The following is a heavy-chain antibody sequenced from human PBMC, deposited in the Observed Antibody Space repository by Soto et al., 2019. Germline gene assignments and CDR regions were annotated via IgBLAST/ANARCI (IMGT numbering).Heavy chain of an antibody. CDR1: GFSLTTSGVG. CDR3: AHSSGRSGDY. D-gene: IGHD3-10*01. CDR2: LFWDDDK. V-gene: IGHV2-5*02. J-gene: IGHJ4*02. Sequence: QITLKESGPTLVKPTQTLPLTCTFSGFSLTTSGVGVGWIRQPPGKALEGLALLFWDDDKRYSPSLKSRLTITMDTSNNQVVLTMTNMDPVDTGTYFCAHSSGRSGDYWGQGTLVTVSS.